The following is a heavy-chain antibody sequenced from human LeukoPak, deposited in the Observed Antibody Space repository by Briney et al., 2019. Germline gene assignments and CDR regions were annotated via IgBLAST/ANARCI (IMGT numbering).Heavy chain of an antibody. CDR1: GYTLTELS. CDR2: FDPEDGET. J-gene: IGHJ4*02. Sequence: ASVKVSCKVSGYTLTELSMHWVRQAPGKGLEWMGGFDPEDGETIYAQKFQGRVTMTEDTSTDTAYMELSSLRSEDTAVYYCATIAVAGRRSAYYFDYWGQGTLVTVSS. CDR3: ATIAVAGRRSAYYFDY. D-gene: IGHD6-19*01. V-gene: IGHV1-24*01.